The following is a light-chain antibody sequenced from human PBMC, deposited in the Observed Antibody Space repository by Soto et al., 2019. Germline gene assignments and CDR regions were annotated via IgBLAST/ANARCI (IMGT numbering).Light chain of an antibody. CDR1: QSIRSD. CDR3: HQYNNWPPIT. CDR2: GAS. V-gene: IGKV3-15*01. Sequence: EIVMTQSPASLSVSPGERVTLSCRASQSIRSDLAWYQHKPGQAHRLLMYGASTRATGTPARFSGSGSGTEFTLTISSLQSEDFAVYFCHQYNNWPPITFGQGTRLEIK. J-gene: IGKJ5*01.